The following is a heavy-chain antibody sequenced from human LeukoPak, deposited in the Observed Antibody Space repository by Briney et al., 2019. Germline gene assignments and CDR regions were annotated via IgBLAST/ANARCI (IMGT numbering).Heavy chain of an antibody. V-gene: IGHV3-7*01. CDR1: GFTFSSYW. J-gene: IGHJ5*02. D-gene: IGHD6-6*01. Sequence: PGGSLRLSCTVSGFTFSSYWMSWVRQAPGKGLEWVANIKQDGSEKYYVDSVKGRFTISRDNAKNSLYLQMNSLRVEDTAVYYCARDRPHNWFDPWGQGTLVTVSS. CDR3: ARDRPHNWFDP. CDR2: IKQDGSEK.